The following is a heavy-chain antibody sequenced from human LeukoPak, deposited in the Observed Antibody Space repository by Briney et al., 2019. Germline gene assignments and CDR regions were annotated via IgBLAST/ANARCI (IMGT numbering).Heavy chain of an antibody. J-gene: IGHJ4*02. CDR2: INHNGNVN. D-gene: IGHD2-15*01. Sequence: PGGSLRLSCAASGFTFSSYWMNWARQAPGKGLEWVASINHNGNVNYYVDSVKGRFTVSRDNPKNTLSLQMNSLRGEDTAIYYCADHFPYCGRGSCSYFDHWGQGTLVTVSS. CDR1: GFTFSSYW. CDR3: ADHFPYCGRGSCSYFDH. V-gene: IGHV3-7*03.